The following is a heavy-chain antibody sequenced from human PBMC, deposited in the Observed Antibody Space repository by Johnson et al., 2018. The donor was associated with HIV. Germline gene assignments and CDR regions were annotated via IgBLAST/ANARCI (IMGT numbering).Heavy chain of an antibody. CDR3: AKEGEYFYDSSGFDAFDI. J-gene: IGHJ3*02. CDR2: ISHDGNNK. Sequence: QVQLVESGGGVVQPGRSLRLSCAASGFTFSTFGMHWVRQAPGKGLEWVAFISHDGNNKYYADSVKGRLPISRDNSKNTLYLQMNSLRSEDTAVYYCAKEGEYFYDSSGFDAFDIWGQGTMVTVSS. V-gene: IGHV3-30*18. CDR1: GFTFSTFG. D-gene: IGHD3-22*01.